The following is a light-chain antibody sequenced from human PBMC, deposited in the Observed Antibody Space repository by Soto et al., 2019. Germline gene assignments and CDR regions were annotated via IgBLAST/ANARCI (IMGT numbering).Light chain of an antibody. J-gene: IGKJ1*01. V-gene: IGKV1-5*01. CDR1: QSIGTW. CDR3: QHYNSYFPVT. Sequence: DIQMTQSPSTPSASVGDRVTITCRASQSIGTWLAWYQQKPGKAPHLLIYDASDLETGVPSRFSGSGSGTDFTLTISSLQPDDFATYYCQHYNSYFPVTFGQGTKVDIK. CDR2: DAS.